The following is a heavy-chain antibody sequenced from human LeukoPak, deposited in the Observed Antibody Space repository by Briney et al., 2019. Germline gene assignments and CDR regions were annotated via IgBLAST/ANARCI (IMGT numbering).Heavy chain of an antibody. CDR1: GYTFTSYD. Sequence: ASVKVSCKASGYTFTSYDINWVRQATGQGLEWMGWMNPNSGNTGYAQKFQGRVTMTRDMSTSTVYMELSSLRSEDTAVYYCAREVPVTTAFDYWGQGTLVTVSS. V-gene: IGHV1-8*01. CDR3: AREVPVTTAFDY. D-gene: IGHD4-17*01. CDR2: MNPNSGNT. J-gene: IGHJ4*02.